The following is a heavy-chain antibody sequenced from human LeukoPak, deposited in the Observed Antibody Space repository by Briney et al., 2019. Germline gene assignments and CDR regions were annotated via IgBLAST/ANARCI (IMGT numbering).Heavy chain of an antibody. CDR1: GFTFSSYD. CDR2: IGTTGDT. V-gene: IGHV3-13*01. CDR3: AREDASGLDY. Sequence: PGGSMRLSCAASGFTFSSYDMHWVRQVTGKGLEWVSAIGTTGDTYYAGSVKGRFTISRENAKNSLYLQMNSLRAGDTAVYYCAREDASGLDYWGQGTLVTVSS. D-gene: IGHD6-19*01. J-gene: IGHJ4*02.